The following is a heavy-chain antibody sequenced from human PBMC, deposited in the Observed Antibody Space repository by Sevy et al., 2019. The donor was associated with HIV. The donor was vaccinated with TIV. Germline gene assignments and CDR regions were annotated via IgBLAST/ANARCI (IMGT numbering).Heavy chain of an antibody. CDR1: GFTFSSYW. CDR2: IKQGGSEK. D-gene: IGHD2-21*02. V-gene: IGHV3-7*01. Sequence: GGSLRLSCAASGFTFSSYWMSWVRQAPGKGLEWVANIKQGGSEKYYVDSVKGRFTISRDNAKNSLYLQMNSLRADDTAVYYCARGGDDGAFDIWGQGTMVTVSS. CDR3: ARGGDDGAFDI. J-gene: IGHJ3*02.